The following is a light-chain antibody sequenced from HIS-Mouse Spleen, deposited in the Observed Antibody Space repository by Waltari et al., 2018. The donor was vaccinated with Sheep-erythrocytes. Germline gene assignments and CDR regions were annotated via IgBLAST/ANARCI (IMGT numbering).Light chain of an antibody. CDR2: SNN. CDR1: SSNIGSNT. CDR3: CSYAGSYNHV. Sequence: QSVLTQPPSASGTPGQRVTIPCSGSSSNIGSNTVNWYQQLPGTAPKLLIYSNNQRPSGVPDRFSGSKSGNTASLTISGLQAEDEADYYCCSYAGSYNHVFATGTKVTVL. J-gene: IGLJ1*01. V-gene: IGLV1-44*01.